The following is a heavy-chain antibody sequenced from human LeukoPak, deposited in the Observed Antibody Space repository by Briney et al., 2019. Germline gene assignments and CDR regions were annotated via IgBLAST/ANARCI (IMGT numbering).Heavy chain of an antibody. J-gene: IGHJ3*02. CDR1: GFTFSSYG. V-gene: IGHV3-30*18. Sequence: GRSLRLSCAASGFTFSSYGMHWVRQAPGKGLEWVAVISYDGSNKYYADSVKGRFTISRDNSKNTLYLQMNSLRAEDTAVYYCAKRGAFGDDSSGGESLGAFDIWGQGTMVTVSS. CDR3: AKRGAFGDDSSGGESLGAFDI. CDR2: ISYDGSNK. D-gene: IGHD3-22*01.